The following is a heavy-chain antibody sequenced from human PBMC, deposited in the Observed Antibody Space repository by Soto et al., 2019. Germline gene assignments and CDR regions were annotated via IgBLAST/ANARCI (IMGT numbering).Heavy chain of an antibody. CDR3: AIPGYCGGGSCDY. CDR2: VFSGGTS. D-gene: IGHD2-15*01. Sequence: ESGGGLVQPGGSMRLSCAASGFTVSDNYMRWVRQAPGKGLEWVSVVFSGGTSYFADSVKGRFTISRDNSKNTLYLQMNSLRAEDTAVYYCAIPGYCGGGSCDYWGQGTLVTVSS. J-gene: IGHJ4*02. V-gene: IGHV3-66*01. CDR1: GFTVSDNY.